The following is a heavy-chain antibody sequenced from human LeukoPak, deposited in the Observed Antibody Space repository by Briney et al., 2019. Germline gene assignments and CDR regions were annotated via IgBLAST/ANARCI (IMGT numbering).Heavy chain of an antibody. J-gene: IGHJ6*03. CDR1: ADSTTMYY. CDR3: GSTNYHPSLKSRVTISVDTSKNQFSLKLSSVTAADTAVYYCARGRSSMVRGYYYYYMDV. D-gene: IGHD3-10*01. V-gene: IGHV4-59*01. Sequence: SETLSLTCSVSADSTTMYYWTWLRQPPGKGLEWIGYIYYSGSNNYNPSLKSRVTISVETTKKQFSLKRSSVTAEDAVGYYGGSTNYHPSLKSRVTISVDTSKNQFSLKLSSVTAADTAVYYCARGRSSMVRGYYYYYMDVWGKGTTVTISS. CDR2: IYYSGSN.